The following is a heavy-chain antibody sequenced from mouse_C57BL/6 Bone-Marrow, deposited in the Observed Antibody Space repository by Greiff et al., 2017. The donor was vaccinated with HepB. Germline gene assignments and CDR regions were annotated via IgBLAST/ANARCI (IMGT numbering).Heavy chain of an antibody. D-gene: IGHD1-1*01. CDR2: IYPRSGNT. CDR1: GYTFTSYG. J-gene: IGHJ4*01. CDR3: ARSNLLDYYGSSFYAMDY. Sequence: QVQLQQSGAELARPGASVKLSCKASGYTFTSYGISWVKQRTGQGLEWIGEIYPRSGNTYYNEKFKGKATLTADKSSSTAYMEIRSLTSEDSAVYFCARSNLLDYYGSSFYAMDYWGQGTSVTVSS. V-gene: IGHV1-81*01.